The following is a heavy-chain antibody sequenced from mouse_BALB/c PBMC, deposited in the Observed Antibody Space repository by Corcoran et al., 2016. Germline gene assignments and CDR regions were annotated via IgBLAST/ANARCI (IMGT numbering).Heavy chain of an antibody. CDR2: INTYTGEP. V-gene: IGHV9-3-1*01. Sequence: QIQLVQSGPELKKPGETVKISCKASGYTFTNYGMNWVKQAPGKGLKWMGWINTYTGEPTYADDFKGRFAFSLETSASTAYFQINNLKNEDTATYFCAIYYDYAMDYWGQGTSVTVSS. CDR1: GYTFTNYG. D-gene: IGHD2-4*01. J-gene: IGHJ4*01. CDR3: AIYYDYAMDY.